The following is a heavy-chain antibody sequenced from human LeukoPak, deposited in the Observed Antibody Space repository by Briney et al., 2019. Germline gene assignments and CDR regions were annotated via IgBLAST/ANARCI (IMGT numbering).Heavy chain of an antibody. V-gene: IGHV4-30-4*01. Sequence: PSETLSLTCTVSGGSISSGDYYWSWIRQPPGKGLEWIGYIYYSGSTYYNPSLKSRVTISVDTSKNQFSLKLSSVTAADTAVYYCARVPHLARYCSGGSCYSPFDPWGQGTLVTVSS. CDR3: ARVPHLARYCSGGSCYSPFDP. D-gene: IGHD2-15*01. CDR2: IYYSGST. CDR1: GGSISSGDYY. J-gene: IGHJ5*02.